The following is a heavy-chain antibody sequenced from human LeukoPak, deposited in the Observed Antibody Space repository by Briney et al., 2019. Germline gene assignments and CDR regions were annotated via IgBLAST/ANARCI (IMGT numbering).Heavy chain of an antibody. D-gene: IGHD3-10*01. CDR3: AVDLASGTYDY. CDR1: GLAFRSYA. V-gene: IGHV3-21*01. J-gene: IGHJ4*02. CDR2: ISSSSSYI. Sequence: PGGSLRLSCVASGLAFRSYAMNWVRQAPGKGLEWVSSISSSSSYIYYADSVKGRFTISRDNAKNSLYLQMNSLRAEDTAVYYCAVDLASGTYDYWGQGALVTVSS.